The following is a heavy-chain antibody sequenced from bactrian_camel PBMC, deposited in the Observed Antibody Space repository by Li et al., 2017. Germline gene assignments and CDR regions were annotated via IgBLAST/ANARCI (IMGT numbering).Heavy chain of an antibody. J-gene: IGHJ6*01. CDR1: ICGDGMCC. V-gene: IGHV3S25*01. CDR2: MISTGGRT. D-gene: IGHD2*01. CDR3: AAEASYSGDLFGF. Sequence: QLVESGGGSVQSGGSLRLSCVASICGDGMCCMAWFRQAPGKGLEWVSVMISTGGRTYYADSVKGRFTISKDSAENTLYLQMNSLKPEVTAMYYCAAEASYSGDLFGFWGQGTQVTVS.